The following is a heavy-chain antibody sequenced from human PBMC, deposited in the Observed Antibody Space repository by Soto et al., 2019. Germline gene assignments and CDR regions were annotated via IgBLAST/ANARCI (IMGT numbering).Heavy chain of an antibody. D-gene: IGHD2-2*02. V-gene: IGHV3-30*03. CDR2: ISYDGSNK. J-gene: IGHJ5*02. Sequence: GGSLRLSCAASGFTFSSYGMHWVRQAPGKXLEWVAVISYDGSNKYYADSVKGRFTISRDNSKNTLYLQMNSLRAEDTAVYYCAPGGVVVPPAIHRNLFDPLCQGTLVTVSS. CDR1: GFTFSSYG. CDR3: APGGVVVPPAIHRNLFDP.